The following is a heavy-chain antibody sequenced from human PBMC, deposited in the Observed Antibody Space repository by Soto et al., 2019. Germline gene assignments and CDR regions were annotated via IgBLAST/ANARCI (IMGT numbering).Heavy chain of an antibody. J-gene: IGHJ6*02. D-gene: IGHD6-13*01. CDR1: GYTFTSYD. CDR3: ARRGSSSTWYYYYYYGMDL. Sequence: QVQLVQSGAEVKKPGASVKVSCKASGYTFTSYDINWVRQATGQGLEWMGWMNPNSGNTGYAQKFQGRVTMTRNTSIRTAYMELSSLRSVDTAVYYSARRGSSSTWYYYYYYGMDLWGQGTTVTVSS. V-gene: IGHV1-8*01. CDR2: MNPNSGNT.